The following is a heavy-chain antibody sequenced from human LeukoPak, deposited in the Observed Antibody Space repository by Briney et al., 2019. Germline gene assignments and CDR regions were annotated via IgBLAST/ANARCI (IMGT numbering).Heavy chain of an antibody. CDR3: ARTKVGYSYGPGGSHYYYYGMDV. Sequence: GGSLRLSCAASGFTFSSYSMNWVRQAPGKGLEWVSSISSSSSYIYYADSVKGRFTISRDNSKNTLYLQMNSLRAEDTAVYYCARTKVGYSYGPGGSHYYYYGMDVWGQGTTVTASS. CDR2: ISSSSSYI. J-gene: IGHJ6*02. CDR1: GFTFSSYS. V-gene: IGHV3-21*01. D-gene: IGHD5-18*01.